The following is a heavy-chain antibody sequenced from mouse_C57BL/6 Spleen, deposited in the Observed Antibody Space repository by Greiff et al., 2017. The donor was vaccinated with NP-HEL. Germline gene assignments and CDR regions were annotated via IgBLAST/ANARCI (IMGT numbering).Heavy chain of an antibody. CDR2: IYPGDGDT. CDR3: ASGLFDY. CDR1: GYAFSSSW. V-gene: IGHV1-82*01. Sequence: QVQLQQSGPELVKPGASVKISCKASGYAFSSSWMNWVKQRPGKGLEWIGRIYPGDGDTNYNGKFKGKATLTADKSSSTAYMQLSSLTSEVSAVYFCASGLFDYWGQGTTLTVSS. J-gene: IGHJ2*01.